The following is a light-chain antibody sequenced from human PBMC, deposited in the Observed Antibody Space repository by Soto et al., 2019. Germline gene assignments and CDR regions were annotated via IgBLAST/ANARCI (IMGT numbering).Light chain of an antibody. Sequence: QSVLTQPPSASGSPGQSVTISCTGTSSDIGGYNYVSWYQQHPGKAPKLMIYEVSKRPSGVPDRFSGSKSGNTASLTVSGLQAEDEADYYCSSYAGSNWWVFGTGTKVTVL. CDR3: SSYAGSNWWV. CDR2: EVS. V-gene: IGLV2-8*01. CDR1: SSDIGGYNY. J-gene: IGLJ1*01.